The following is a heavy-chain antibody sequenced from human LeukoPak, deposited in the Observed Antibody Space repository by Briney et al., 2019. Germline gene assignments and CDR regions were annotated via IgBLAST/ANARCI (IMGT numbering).Heavy chain of an antibody. Sequence: SETLSHTCTVSGGAISFYYWSWIRQPPGKGLDWIAYMYYSGSTNYNPSLKSRVSISVDTSKNQFSLKLTSVTAADTAVYYCARGGSIVGVTPHDTFDIWGQGTMVTVSS. CDR1: GGAISFYY. D-gene: IGHD1-26*01. CDR2: MYYSGST. V-gene: IGHV4-59*01. CDR3: ARGGSIVGVTPHDTFDI. J-gene: IGHJ3*02.